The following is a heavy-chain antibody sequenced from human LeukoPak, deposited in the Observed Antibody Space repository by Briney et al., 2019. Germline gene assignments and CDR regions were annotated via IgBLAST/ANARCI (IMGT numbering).Heavy chain of an antibody. CDR1: GGTFSSYA. V-gene: IGHV1-8*02. J-gene: IGHJ4*02. D-gene: IGHD1-26*01. Sequence: GASVKVSCKASGGTFSSYAISWVRQAPGQGLEWMGWMNPNSGNTGYAQKFQGRVTMTRNTSISTAYMELSSLRSEDTAVYYCASSSPSWELRGWGQGTLVTVSS. CDR2: MNPNSGNT. CDR3: ASSSPSWELRG.